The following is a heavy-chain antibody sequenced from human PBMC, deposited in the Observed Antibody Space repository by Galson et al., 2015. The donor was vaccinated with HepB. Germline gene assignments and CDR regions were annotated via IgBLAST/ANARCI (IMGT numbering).Heavy chain of an antibody. CDR1: GFIFSTYA. J-gene: IGHJ6*03. CDR3: ARDSDYSNYYMDV. Sequence: SLRLSCAASGFIFSTYAMHWVRQAPGKGLEYVSAISSDGGSTYYVDSVKGRSTISRDNSKNTLYLQMNSLRAEDTAVYYCARDSDYSNYYMDVWGKGTTVTVSS. V-gene: IGHV3-64*04. CDR2: ISSDGGST. D-gene: IGHD4-11*01.